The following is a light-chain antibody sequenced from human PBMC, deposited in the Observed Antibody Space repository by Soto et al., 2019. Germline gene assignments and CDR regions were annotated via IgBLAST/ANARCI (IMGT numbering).Light chain of an antibody. CDR3: SSYGGSDNLV. CDR2: EVS. Sequence: QSVLTQPPSASGSPGQSVTISCTGTSSDVGGYDYVSWYQQHPGKAPKLMIYEVSKRPSGVPHRFSGSKSGNTASLTVSGPQAEDEADYYCSSYGGSDNLVFGGGTKVTVL. CDR1: SSDVGGYDY. J-gene: IGLJ2*01. V-gene: IGLV2-8*01.